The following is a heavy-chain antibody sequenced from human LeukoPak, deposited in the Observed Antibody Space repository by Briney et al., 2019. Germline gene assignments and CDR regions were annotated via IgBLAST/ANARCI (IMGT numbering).Heavy chain of an antibody. D-gene: IGHD5-24*01. V-gene: IGHV3-21*01. Sequence: PGGSLRLSCAASGFTFSSYSMNWVRQAPGEGLEWVSSISSSSSYIYYADSVKGRFTISRDNAKNSLYLQMNSLRAEDTAVYYCAREKLRDGAFDIWGQGTMVTVSS. CDR3: AREKLRDGAFDI. CDR2: ISSSSSYI. J-gene: IGHJ3*02. CDR1: GFTFSSYS.